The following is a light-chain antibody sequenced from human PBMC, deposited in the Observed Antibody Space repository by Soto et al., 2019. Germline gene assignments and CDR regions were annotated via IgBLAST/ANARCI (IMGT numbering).Light chain of an antibody. J-gene: IGKJ5*01. Sequence: TQFPGILSASPGEGVTLSCRASQSLSGNYLAWYQQKPGQAPRVLIYRASIRSTGIPARFSGSGSGTDFTLTISSLEPEDFAVYYCQQYGSSAITFGQGTRLEI. CDR2: RAS. V-gene: IGKV3-20*01. CDR1: QSLSGNY. CDR3: QQYGSSAIT.